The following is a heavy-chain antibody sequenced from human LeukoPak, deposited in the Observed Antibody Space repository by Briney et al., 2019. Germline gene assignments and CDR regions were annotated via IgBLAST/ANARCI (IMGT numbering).Heavy chain of an antibody. CDR3: TRGGQWLELDL. D-gene: IGHD6-19*01. CDR2: IDPHNGDT. J-gene: IGHJ5*02. CDR1: GYNFRGYY. V-gene: IGHV1-2*02. Sequence: ASVTVSFKASGYNFRGYYIHWVRQAPGLGLEWMGWIDPHNGDTNYAQEFPGRVTMTSDTSLGTAYMEMTTLSSDDTAVYYCTRGGQWLELDLWGQGTLVTVSS.